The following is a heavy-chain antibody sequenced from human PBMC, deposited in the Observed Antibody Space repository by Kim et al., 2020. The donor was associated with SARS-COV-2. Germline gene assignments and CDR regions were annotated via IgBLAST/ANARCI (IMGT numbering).Heavy chain of an antibody. J-gene: IGHJ6*02. Sequence: GGSLRLSCAASGFTFSSYGMHWVRQAPGKGLEWVAVISYDGSNKYYADSVKGRFTISRDNSKNTLYLQMNSLRAEDTAVYYCAKDFSSFDARHDYGDEGYYYYGMDVWGQGTTVTVSS. V-gene: IGHV3-30*18. CDR3: AKDFSSFDARHDYGDEGYYYYGMDV. D-gene: IGHD4-17*01. CDR2: ISYDGSNK. CDR1: GFTFSSYG.